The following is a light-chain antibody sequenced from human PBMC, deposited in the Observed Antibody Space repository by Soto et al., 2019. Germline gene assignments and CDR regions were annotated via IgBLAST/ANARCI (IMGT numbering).Light chain of an antibody. J-gene: IGKJ1*01. CDR2: DGS. V-gene: IGKV1-5*01. Sequence: DIQMTQSPSTLSASVGDRVTITCRASQSISRWLAWYQQKPGKAPHLLIYDGSSLDSGVPARFSGGGSGTEFTLTISSLQPDDFATYYCQQYKTSWTFGQGTKGEI. CDR1: QSISRW. CDR3: QQYKTSWT.